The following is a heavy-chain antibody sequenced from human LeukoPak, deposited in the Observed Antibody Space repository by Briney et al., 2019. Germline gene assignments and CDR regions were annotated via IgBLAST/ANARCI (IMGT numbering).Heavy chain of an antibody. CDR3: AKDPPAVAAQQTQRDPDY. CDR1: GFTFSSYG. Sequence: PGGSLRLSCAASGFTFSSYGMSWVRQAPGKGLEWVSAISGSGGSTYYADSVKGRFTISRDNSKNTLYLQMNSLRPEDTAVYYCAKDPPAVAAQQTQRDPDYWGQGTLVTVSS. V-gene: IGHV3-23*01. J-gene: IGHJ4*02. CDR2: ISGSGGST. D-gene: IGHD6-19*01.